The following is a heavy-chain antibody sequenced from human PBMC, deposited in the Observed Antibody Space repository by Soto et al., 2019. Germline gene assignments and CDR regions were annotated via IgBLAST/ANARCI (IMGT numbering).Heavy chain of an antibody. CDR1: GYTFTSYG. D-gene: IGHD6-6*01. V-gene: IGHV1-18*01. CDR3: ARRSSCSSSYYYHVMDV. Sequence: ASVKVSCKASGYTFTSYGISWVRQAPGQGLEWMGWISAYNGNTNYAQKLQGRVTMTTDTSTSTAYMELRSLRSDDTAVYYCARRSSCSSSYYYHVMDVRGQGTTVTGSS. CDR2: ISAYNGNT. J-gene: IGHJ6*02.